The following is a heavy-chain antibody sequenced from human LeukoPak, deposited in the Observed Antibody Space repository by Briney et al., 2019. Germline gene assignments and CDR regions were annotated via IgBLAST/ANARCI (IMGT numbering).Heavy chain of an antibody. CDR2: IYSSGAT. Sequence: PGGSLRLSCAASGFTVSTNYMSWVRQAPGKGLEWVSVIYSSGATYYAESVKGRFTVSRDNSKNTLYVQMNSLRDEDTAVYYCVRMASNYYRMDVWGQGTTVTVSS. CDR1: GFTVSTNY. J-gene: IGHJ6*02. CDR3: VRMASNYYRMDV. D-gene: IGHD5-24*01. V-gene: IGHV3-53*01.